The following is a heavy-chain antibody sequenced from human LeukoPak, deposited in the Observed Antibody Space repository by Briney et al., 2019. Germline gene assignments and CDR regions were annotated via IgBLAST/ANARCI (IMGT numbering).Heavy chain of an antibody. V-gene: IGHV3-7*01. Sequence: GGSLRLSCAASGFTFSSYWMSWVRQAPGKGLEWVANIKQDGSEKYYVDSAKGRFTISRDNAKNSLYLQMNSLRAEDTAVYYCARVDCSGGSCYSWFDYWGQGTLVTVSP. D-gene: IGHD2-15*01. CDR3: ARVDCSGGSCYSWFDY. CDR1: GFTFSSYW. J-gene: IGHJ4*02. CDR2: IKQDGSEK.